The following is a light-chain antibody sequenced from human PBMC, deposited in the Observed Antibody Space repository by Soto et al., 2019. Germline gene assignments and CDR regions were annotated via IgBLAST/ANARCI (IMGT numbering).Light chain of an antibody. CDR2: DVG. Sequence: LTQPASVSGSTGRSITISCTGTSGDVGGYNYVSWYQQHPGKAPKLMIYDVGSRPSGVSNRFSGSKSGNTASLTISGLQAEDEADYYCSSYTSSNTEVFGTGTKVTVL. J-gene: IGLJ1*01. V-gene: IGLV2-14*01. CDR1: SGDVGGYNY. CDR3: SSYTSSNTEV.